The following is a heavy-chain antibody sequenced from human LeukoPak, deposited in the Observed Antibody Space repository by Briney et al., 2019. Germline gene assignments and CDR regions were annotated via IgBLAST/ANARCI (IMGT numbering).Heavy chain of an antibody. J-gene: IGHJ4*02. D-gene: IGHD2-2*01. CDR1: GYNFINYG. Sequence: ASVKVSCTASGYNFINYGISWVRQAPGQGLEWMGWISGYKGNTIYAQNFQGRITMTTDTSTSTAQMDLWSLRSDDTAVYYCAREFRYCSSTSCSIPLGYWGQGTLVTVSS. V-gene: IGHV1-18*01. CDR3: AREFRYCSSTSCSIPLGY. CDR2: ISGYKGNT.